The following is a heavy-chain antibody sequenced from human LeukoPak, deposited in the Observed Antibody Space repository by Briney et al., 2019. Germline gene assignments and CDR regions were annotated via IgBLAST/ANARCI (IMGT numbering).Heavy chain of an antibody. D-gene: IGHD3-10*01. J-gene: IGHJ4*02. CDR3: ARDPRTFGELLAYYFDY. V-gene: IGHV1-2*06. Sequence: VASVKVSCKASGYTFTSYGISWVRQAPGQGLEWMGRINPNSGGTNYAQKFQGRVTMTRDTSISTAYMELSRLRSDDTAVYYCARDPRTFGELLAYYFDYWGQGTLVTVSS. CDR1: GYTFTSYG. CDR2: INPNSGGT.